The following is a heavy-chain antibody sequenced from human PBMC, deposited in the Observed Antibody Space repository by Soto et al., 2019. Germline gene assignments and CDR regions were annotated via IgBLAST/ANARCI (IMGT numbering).Heavy chain of an antibody. Sequence: PSETLSLTCAVYVGSFSGYYWSWIRQPPGKGLEWIGEINHSGSTNYNPSLKSRVTISVDTSKNQFSLKLSSVTAADTAVYYCARRYSSLVRFDPWGQGTLVTVSS. J-gene: IGHJ5*02. V-gene: IGHV4-34*01. CDR3: ARRYSSLVRFDP. CDR1: VGSFSGYY. D-gene: IGHD6-13*01. CDR2: INHSGST.